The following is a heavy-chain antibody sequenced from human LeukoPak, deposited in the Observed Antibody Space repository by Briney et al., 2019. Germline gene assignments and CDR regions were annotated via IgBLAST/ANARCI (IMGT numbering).Heavy chain of an antibody. J-gene: IGHJ5*02. D-gene: IGHD3-10*01. CDR2: IYHSGST. CDR1: GGSLSSGGYS. CDR3: ASLTFSGRGNWFGP. Sequence: SQTLSLTCAVSGGSLSSGGYSWRWIRQPPGKGLEWIGYIYHSGSTYYNPSLKSRVTISVDRSKNQFSLKLSSVTAADTAVYYCASLTFSGRGNWFGPWGQGTLVTVSS. V-gene: IGHV4-30-2*01.